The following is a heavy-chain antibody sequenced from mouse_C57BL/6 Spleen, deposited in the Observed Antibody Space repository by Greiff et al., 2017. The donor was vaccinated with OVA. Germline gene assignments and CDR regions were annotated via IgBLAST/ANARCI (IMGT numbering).Heavy chain of an antibody. CDR3: ARSTTVVARAMDD. CDR1: GYTFTSYW. J-gene: IGHJ4*01. CDR2: IDPSDSYT. Sequence: QVQLQQPGAELVMPGASVKLSCKASGYTFTSYWMHWVKQRPGQGLEWIGEIDPSDSYTNYNQKFKGKSTLTVDKSSSTAYMQLSSLTSEDSAVYYCARSTTVVARAMDDWGQGTSVTVSS. D-gene: IGHD1-1*01. V-gene: IGHV1-69*01.